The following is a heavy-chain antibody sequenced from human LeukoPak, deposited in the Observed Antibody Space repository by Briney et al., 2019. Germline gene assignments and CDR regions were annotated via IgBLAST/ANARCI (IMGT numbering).Heavy chain of an antibody. J-gene: IGHJ5*02. D-gene: IGHD5-18*01. CDR3: ASGKYRYGDNWFDP. V-gene: IGHV3-33*01. CDR2: IWFDGTNK. CDR1: GFTFSNYG. Sequence: GGSLRLSCAASGFTFSNYGMHWVRQAPGKGLEWVAVIWFDGTNKYYADSVRGRFTISRDNSKNTLYLQMSSLRAEDTAVYFCASGKYRYGDNWFDPWGQGTLVTVSS.